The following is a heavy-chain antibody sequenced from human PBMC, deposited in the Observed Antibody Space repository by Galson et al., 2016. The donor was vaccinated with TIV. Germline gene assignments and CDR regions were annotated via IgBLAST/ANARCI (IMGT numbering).Heavy chain of an antibody. CDR2: IIPIIGII. CDR3: ARARGDSNGYYLPLYY. D-gene: IGHD3-22*01. CDR1: GGTFIRYA. J-gene: IGHJ4*02. V-gene: IGHV1-69*04. Sequence: SVKVSCKASGGTFIRYAITWVRQAPGQGLEWMGRIIPIIGIINYAQNFQGRVTITADQFTSTVYMELSSLRSEDTAVYYCARARGDSNGYYLPLYYWGQGTLLTVSS.